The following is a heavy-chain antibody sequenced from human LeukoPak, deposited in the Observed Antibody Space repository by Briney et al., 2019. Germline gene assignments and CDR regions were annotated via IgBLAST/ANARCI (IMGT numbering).Heavy chain of an antibody. Sequence: PGTSLRLSCAASGFTFSIYAMHWVRQAPGKGLEWVAVITHDGGNTYYADSVKGRFTISRDNSKSTLYLQMSSLRAEDTAVYYYATDKSYFDSRSHQGFDYWGQGTLVTVSS. CDR1: GFTFSIYA. D-gene: IGHD3-10*01. V-gene: IGHV3-30*15. CDR2: ITHDGGNT. J-gene: IGHJ4*02. CDR3: ATDKSYFDSRSHQGFDY.